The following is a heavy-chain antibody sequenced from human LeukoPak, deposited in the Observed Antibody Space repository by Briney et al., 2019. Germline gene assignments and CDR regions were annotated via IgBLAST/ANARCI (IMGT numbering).Heavy chain of an antibody. Sequence: GGSLRLSCAASGFTFSSYAMSWVRQAPGKGLEWVSAISGSGGSTYYADSVKGRFTISRDNSKNTLYLQMGSLRAEDTAVYYCARWGYYSNYDYWGQGTLVTVSS. D-gene: IGHD4-11*01. CDR3: ARWGYYSNYDY. J-gene: IGHJ4*02. CDR2: ISGSGGST. CDR1: GFTFSSYA. V-gene: IGHV3-23*01.